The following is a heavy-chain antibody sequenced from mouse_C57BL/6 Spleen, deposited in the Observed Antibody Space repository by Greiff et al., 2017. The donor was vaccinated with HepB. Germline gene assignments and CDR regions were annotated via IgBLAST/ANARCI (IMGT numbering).Heavy chain of an antibody. D-gene: IGHD2-5*01. V-gene: IGHV1-4*01. CDR1: GYTFTSYT. Sequence: VQLQQSGAELARPGASVKMSCKASGYTFTSYTMHWVKQRPGQGLEWIGYINPSSGYTKYNQKFKDKTTLTADKSSSTAYLQLSSLTSEDSAVYYCAREGMDSKYVDYWGQGTTLTVSA. CDR3: AREGMDSKYVDY. J-gene: IGHJ2*01. CDR2: INPSSGYT.